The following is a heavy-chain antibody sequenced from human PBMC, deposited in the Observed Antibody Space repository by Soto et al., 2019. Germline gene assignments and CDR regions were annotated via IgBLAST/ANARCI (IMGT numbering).Heavy chain of an antibody. CDR1: GGSISTYY. CDR2: IYYSGTT. D-gene: IGHD6-19*01. CDR3: ASSSSGWYVDYYYGMDV. Sequence: SETLSLTCTVSGGSISTYYWSWIRQRPGKGLEWIGYIYYSGTTNYNPSLESRVTISVDTSKNQFSLKLSSVTAADTAVYYCASSSSGWYVDYYYGMDVWGQGTTVTVSS. J-gene: IGHJ6*02. V-gene: IGHV4-59*01.